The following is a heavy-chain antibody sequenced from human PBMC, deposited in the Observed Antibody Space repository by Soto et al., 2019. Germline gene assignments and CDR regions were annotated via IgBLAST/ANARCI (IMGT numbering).Heavy chain of an antibody. Sequence: SETLSLTCSVSGDSISRIDYYWTWIRQHPEKGLEWIGNIYFRGNTYYSPSLESRLTISVDTSKNQFSLKLTSVTAADTAVYYCVREGGSYDSGGYLIRGAFDIWGQGTMVTVSS. D-gene: IGHD3-22*01. CDR3: VREGGSYDSGGYLIRGAFDI. CDR1: GDSISRIDYY. CDR2: IYFRGNT. V-gene: IGHV4-31*03. J-gene: IGHJ3*02.